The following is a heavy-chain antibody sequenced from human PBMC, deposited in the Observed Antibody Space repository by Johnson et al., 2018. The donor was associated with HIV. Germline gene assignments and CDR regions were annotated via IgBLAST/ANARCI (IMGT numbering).Heavy chain of an antibody. CDR3: ARASNSGYDQAFDI. CDR1: GFSVSGNY. CDR2: IYVGGNT. J-gene: IGHJ3*02. D-gene: IGHD5-12*01. V-gene: IGHV3-66*03. Sequence: VQLVESGGGLIQPGGSLRVSCAASGFSVSGNYMSWVRQAPGKGLEWVSSIYVGGNTYSADSVTGRFTISRDNSKNTLYLQMGSLRAEDMAVYYCARASNSGYDQAFDIWGQGTMVTVSS.